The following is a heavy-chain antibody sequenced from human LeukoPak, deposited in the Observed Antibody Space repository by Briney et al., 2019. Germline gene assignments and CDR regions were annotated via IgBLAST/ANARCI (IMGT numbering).Heavy chain of an antibody. J-gene: IGHJ4*02. D-gene: IGHD2-15*01. Sequence: GGSLRLSCAASGSTFSSYGMHWVRQAPGKGLEWVAVIWYDGSNKYYADSVKGRFTISRDNSKNTLYLQMNSLRAEDTAVYYCARDFCSGGSCYFDYWGQGTLVTVSS. V-gene: IGHV3-33*08. CDR2: IWYDGSNK. CDR1: GSTFSSYG. CDR3: ARDFCSGGSCYFDY.